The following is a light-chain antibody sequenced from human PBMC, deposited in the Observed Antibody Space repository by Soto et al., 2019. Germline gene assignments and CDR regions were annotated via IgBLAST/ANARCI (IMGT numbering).Light chain of an antibody. J-gene: IGKJ1*01. CDR1: QGISNY. Sequence: DIQMTQSPSSLSASVGDRVTITCRASQGISNYLAWYQQKPGKVPKLLIYAASTLQSGVPSRFSGSGSGTDFTLTISSLQPEDVATYYCQKYNSAPQLGPGTKVDIK. CDR2: AAS. CDR3: QKYNSAPQ. V-gene: IGKV1-27*01.